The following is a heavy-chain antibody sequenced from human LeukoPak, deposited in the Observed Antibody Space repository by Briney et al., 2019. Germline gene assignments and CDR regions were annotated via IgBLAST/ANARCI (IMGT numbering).Heavy chain of an antibody. V-gene: IGHV3-23*01. Sequence: TGGSLRLSCAASGFTFSSYAMSWVRRAPGKGLEWVSAISESGTNTYYTDSARGRFTISRDNSKNTLYLYMNSLRADDTAVYYCAKMMAGVAGIPNCWGQGTLVTVFS. CDR1: GFTFSSYA. D-gene: IGHD6-19*01. J-gene: IGHJ4*02. CDR2: ISESGTNT. CDR3: AKMMAGVAGIPNC.